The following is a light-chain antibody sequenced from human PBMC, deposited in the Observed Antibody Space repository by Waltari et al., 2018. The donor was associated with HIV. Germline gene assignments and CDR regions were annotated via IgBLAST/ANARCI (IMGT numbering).Light chain of an antibody. CDR2: GKN. CDR1: SLRTFY. V-gene: IGLV3-19*01. CDR3: NSRDSSVNDVV. J-gene: IGLJ2*01. Sequence: SSELTQDPTVSVALGHSVTITCRGDSLRTFYASWYQQKPGQAPILVIYGKNLRHSGIPDRFSGSSSGNSASLTITGAQAEDEAEYFCNSRDSSVNDVVFGGGTKLTVL.